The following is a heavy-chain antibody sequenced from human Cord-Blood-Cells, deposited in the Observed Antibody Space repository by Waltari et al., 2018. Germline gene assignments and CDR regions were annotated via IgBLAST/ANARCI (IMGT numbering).Heavy chain of an antibody. Sequence: QLQQVGAGRRKPSDPLSPNNPVYGRSLSGSPGNPIVSPPGRAPVWMGEINHSGSTNYNPSLKSRVTISLDTSKNQFSLKLSSVTAADTAVYYCARWLPAAAIYYIDYWGQGTLVTVSS. CDR1: GRSLSGSP. CDR3: ARWLPAAAIYYIDY. CDR2: INHSGST. V-gene: IGHV4-34*01. J-gene: IGHJ4*02. D-gene: IGHD2-2*01.